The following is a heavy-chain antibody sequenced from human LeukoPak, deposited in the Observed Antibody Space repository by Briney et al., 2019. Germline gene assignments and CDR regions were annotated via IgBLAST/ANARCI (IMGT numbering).Heavy chain of an antibody. CDR2: IRYDGSNK. Sequence: GGSLRLSCAASGFTFSSYGMHWVRQAPGKGLEWVAFIRYDGSNKYYADSVKGRFTISRDNSKNTLYLQMNSLRAEDTAVYYCAKDLDIVATAWGGSLDHWGQGTLVTVSS. D-gene: IGHD5-12*01. V-gene: IGHV3-30*02. CDR1: GFTFSSYG. CDR3: AKDLDIVATAWGGSLDH. J-gene: IGHJ4*02.